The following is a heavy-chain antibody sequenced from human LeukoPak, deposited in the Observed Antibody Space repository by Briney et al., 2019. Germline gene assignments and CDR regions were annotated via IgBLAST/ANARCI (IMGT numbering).Heavy chain of an antibody. CDR3: TREGRGSYYGGVSDY. CDR1: GGSISSSSYY. J-gene: IGHJ4*02. V-gene: IGHV4-39*07. CDR2: IYHSGST. D-gene: IGHD1-26*01. Sequence: PSETLSLTCTVSGGSISSSSYYWGWIRQPPGKGLEWIVNIYHSGSTYYNPSLKSRVTISVDTSKNQFSLKLSSVTAADTAVYYCTREGRGSYYGGVSDYWGQGTLVTVSS.